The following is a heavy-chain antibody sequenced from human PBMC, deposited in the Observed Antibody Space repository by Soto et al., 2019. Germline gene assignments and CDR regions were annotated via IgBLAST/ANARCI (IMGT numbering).Heavy chain of an antibody. Sequence: PGGSLRLSCAASRFTFSSYAMSWVRQAPGKGLEWVSAISGSGGSTYYADSVKGRFTISRDNSKNTLYLQMNSLRAEDTAVYYCAKDRRAYSYGIYFDYWGQGTLVTVSS. CDR1: RFTFSSYA. D-gene: IGHD5-18*01. V-gene: IGHV3-23*01. CDR3: AKDRRAYSYGIYFDY. J-gene: IGHJ4*02. CDR2: ISGSGGST.